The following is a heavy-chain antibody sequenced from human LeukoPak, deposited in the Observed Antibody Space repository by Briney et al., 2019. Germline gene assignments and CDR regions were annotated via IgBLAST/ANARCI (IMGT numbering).Heavy chain of an antibody. Sequence: GGSLRLSCAASGFTLSSYAMSWVRQAPGKGLEWVSSSGSGGSTYYADSVKGRFTISRDNSKNTLYLQMNSLRAEDTAVYYCARGLSDAFDIWGQGTMVTVSS. CDR2: SGSGGST. CDR1: GFTLSSYA. CDR3: ARGLSDAFDI. J-gene: IGHJ3*02. V-gene: IGHV3-23*01. D-gene: IGHD6-19*01.